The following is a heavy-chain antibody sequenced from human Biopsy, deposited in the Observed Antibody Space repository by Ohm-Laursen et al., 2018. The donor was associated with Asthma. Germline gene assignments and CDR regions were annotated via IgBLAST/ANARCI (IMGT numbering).Heavy chain of an antibody. D-gene: IGHD2/OR15-2a*01. Sequence: SLRLSCAASGFNFGNYAMAWVRQAPGKGLEWVSTISGSSIITHYGGSVKGRFTISRDNSKNTMYLVMNSLRPEDTAVYYCARDESFSMASGSWFDPWGQGTLVTVSS. CDR3: ARDESFSMASGSWFDP. CDR2: ISGSSIIT. J-gene: IGHJ5*02. V-gene: IGHV3-23*01. CDR1: GFNFGNYA.